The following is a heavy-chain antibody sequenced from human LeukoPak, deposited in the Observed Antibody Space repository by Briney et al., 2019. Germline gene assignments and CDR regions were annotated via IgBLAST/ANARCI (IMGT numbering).Heavy chain of an antibody. CDR3: VRDSTTFRFGY. CDR1: GFTFSSYG. D-gene: IGHD4-11*01. Sequence: QTGGSLRLSCAASGFTFSSYGMHWVRQAPGKGLEWVAVIWYDGSNKYYADSVKGRFTISRDNSKNMLYLQMNSLRAEDTAVYYCVRDSTTFRFGYWGQGTLVTVSS. CDR2: IWYDGSNK. J-gene: IGHJ4*02. V-gene: IGHV3-33*01.